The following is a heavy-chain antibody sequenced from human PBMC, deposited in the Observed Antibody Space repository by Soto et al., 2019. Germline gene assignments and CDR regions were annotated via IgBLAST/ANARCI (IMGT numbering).Heavy chain of an antibody. D-gene: IGHD4-17*01. CDR1: GYTLTSYY. CDR3: ARDLGATVTTWSFDY. V-gene: IGHV1-46*01. CDR2: INPSGGST. Sequence: DSVKIYCKASGYTLTSYYMHWVRQAPGQGLEWMGIINPSGGSTSYAQKFQGRVTMTRDTSTSTVYMELSSLRSEDTAVYYCARDLGATVTTWSFDYWGQGTLVTVSS. J-gene: IGHJ4*02.